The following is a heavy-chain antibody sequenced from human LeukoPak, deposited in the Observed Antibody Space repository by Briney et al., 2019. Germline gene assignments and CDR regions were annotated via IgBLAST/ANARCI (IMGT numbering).Heavy chain of an antibody. Sequence: EASVKVSCKAPGGTFSNYAISWVRQAPGQGLEWMGGIIPIFGTANYAQKFQGRVTITADESTSTAYMELSSLRSEDTAVYYCATSNELYSGSFGDYWGQGTLVTVSS. D-gene: IGHD1-26*01. J-gene: IGHJ4*02. CDR1: GGTFSNYA. CDR2: IIPIFGTA. V-gene: IGHV1-69*13. CDR3: ATSNELYSGSFGDY.